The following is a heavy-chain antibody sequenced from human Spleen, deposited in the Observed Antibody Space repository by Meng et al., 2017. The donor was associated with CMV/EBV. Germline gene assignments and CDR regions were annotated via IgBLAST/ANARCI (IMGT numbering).Heavy chain of an antibody. Sequence: GESLKISCTASGFPFYVSAMNWVRQAPGKRLEWVAVISNDGSNKYYSDSVKGRFTISRDTSKSTLYLQMNSLRPEDTAVYYCAKDLTSGYDHYSYYGMDVWGQGTTVTVSS. CDR3: AKDLTSGYDHYSYYGMDV. CDR2: ISNDGSNK. V-gene: IGHV3-30-3*01. CDR1: GFPFYVSA. D-gene: IGHD5-12*01. J-gene: IGHJ6*02.